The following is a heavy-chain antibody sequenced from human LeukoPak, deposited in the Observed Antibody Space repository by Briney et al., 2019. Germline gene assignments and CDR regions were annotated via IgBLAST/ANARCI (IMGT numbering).Heavy chain of an antibody. CDR1: GGSFSGYY. V-gene: IGHV4-34*01. CDR3: ARDRILGAKVSWFDP. CDR2: ISHSGST. D-gene: IGHD1-26*01. J-gene: IGHJ5*02. Sequence: SETLSLTCAVYGGSFSGYYWSWIRQPPGKGLEWIGEISHSGSTNYNPSLKSRVTISVDTSKNQFSLKLSSVTAADTAVYYCARDRILGAKVSWFDPWGQGTLVTVSS.